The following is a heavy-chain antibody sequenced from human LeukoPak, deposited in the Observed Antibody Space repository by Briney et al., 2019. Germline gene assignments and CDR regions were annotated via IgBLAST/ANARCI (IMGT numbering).Heavy chain of an antibody. J-gene: IGHJ4*02. Sequence: GSLRLSCAAFGFTFSSYAMSWVRQAPGKGLEWVAVISYDGTNKYYADSVRGRFTISRDNSKNTLYLQMNSLRAEDTAVYFCARGIQQQLTGILDYWGQGTLVTVSS. CDR1: GFTFSSYA. CDR2: ISYDGTNK. V-gene: IGHV3-30*03. D-gene: IGHD6-13*01. CDR3: ARGIQQQLTGILDY.